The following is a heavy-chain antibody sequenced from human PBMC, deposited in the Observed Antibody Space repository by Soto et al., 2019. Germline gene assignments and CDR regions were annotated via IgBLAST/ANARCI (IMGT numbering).Heavy chain of an antibody. D-gene: IGHD5-18*01. CDR1: GGSISSYY. J-gene: IGHJ4*02. CDR3: ARAFSYGYRLYFDY. V-gene: IGHV4-59*08. Sequence: SETLSLTCTVSGGSISSYYWSWIRQPPGKGLELIGYIYYSGSANYNPSLKSRVTISVDTSKNQFSLKLSSVTAADTAVYYCARAFSYGYRLYFDYWGQGSLVTVSS. CDR2: IYYSGSA.